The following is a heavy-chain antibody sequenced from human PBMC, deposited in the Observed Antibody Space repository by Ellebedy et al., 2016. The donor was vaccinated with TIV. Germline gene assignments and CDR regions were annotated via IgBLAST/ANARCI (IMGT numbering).Heavy chain of an antibody. CDR2: VYNSGRT. D-gene: IGHD6-13*01. Sequence: SETLSLXXTVSGGSISTYYWTWIRQSPGKGLEWIGCVYNSGRTNYNPSLKSRVTISVDTSKKQFSLTLSSVTAADTAVYYCAMSMGYTRSWHLDSWGQGTLVTVSS. V-gene: IGHV4-59*01. J-gene: IGHJ4*02. CDR1: GGSISTYY. CDR3: AMSMGYTRSWHLDS.